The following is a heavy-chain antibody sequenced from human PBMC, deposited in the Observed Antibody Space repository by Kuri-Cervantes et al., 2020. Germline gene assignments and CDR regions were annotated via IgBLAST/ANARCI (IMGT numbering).Heavy chain of an antibody. CDR3: AKRDLSDSGYLDY. Sequence: GGSLRLSCAASGFTFSSYAMGWVRQAPGKGRGWVSGISGSGGSTYYADSVKGRYTISRDNSKNTLYPQMNSLRAEDTAVYHCAKRDLSDSGYLDYWGQGILVTVSS. CDR1: GFTFSSYA. J-gene: IGHJ4*02. D-gene: IGHD3-22*01. CDR2: ISGSGGST. V-gene: IGHV3-23*01.